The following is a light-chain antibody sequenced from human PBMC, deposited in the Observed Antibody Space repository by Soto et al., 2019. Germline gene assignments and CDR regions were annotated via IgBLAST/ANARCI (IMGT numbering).Light chain of an antibody. CDR1: QSVRSSY. Sequence: EIVLTQSPGTLSLSPGERATLSCRASQSVRSSYLAWYQQKPAQAPRLLIYGASSRATGIPDRFSGGGSGTDFTLTISRLEPEDFAVYYCQHYNSSPPITFGQGTRLEIK. J-gene: IGKJ5*01. V-gene: IGKV3-20*01. CDR3: QHYNSSPPIT. CDR2: GAS.